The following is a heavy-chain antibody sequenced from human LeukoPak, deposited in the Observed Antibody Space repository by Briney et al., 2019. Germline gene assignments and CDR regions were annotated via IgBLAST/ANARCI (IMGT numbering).Heavy chain of an antibody. V-gene: IGHV3-21*01. J-gene: IGHJ6*03. CDR1: GFTLSSYS. Sequence: GGSLRLSCAASGFTLSSYSMNWVRQAPGKGLEWVSSISSSSSYIYYADSVKGRFTISRDNAKNSLYLQMNSLRAEDTAVYYCARRYSGSLWRFYYYYMDGWGKGTTVTVSS. CDR3: ARRYSGSLWRFYYYYMDG. D-gene: IGHD1-26*01. CDR2: ISSSSSYI.